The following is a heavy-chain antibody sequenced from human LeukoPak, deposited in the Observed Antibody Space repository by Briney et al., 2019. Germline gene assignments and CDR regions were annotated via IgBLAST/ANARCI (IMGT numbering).Heavy chain of an antibody. V-gene: IGHV3-49*03. CDR2: IRSKDYGGTT. CDR3: TRVVHGYSYGSGDY. J-gene: IGHJ4*02. CDR1: GFTFGDYA. Sequence: GGSLRLSCAASGFTFGDYAMSWFRQAPGKGLEWVSFIRSKDYGGTTEYAASVNGRFTISRDDSKSIAYLQMNNLQTEDTAVYYCTRVVHGYSYGSGDYWGQGTLVTVSS. D-gene: IGHD5-18*01.